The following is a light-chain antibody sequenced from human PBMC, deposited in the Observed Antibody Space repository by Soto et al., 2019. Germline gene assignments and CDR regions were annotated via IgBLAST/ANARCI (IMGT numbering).Light chain of an antibody. J-gene: IGKJ5*01. CDR2: AAS. Sequence: IQLTQSPSSLSASVGDRVTITCRASQDLSSYLAWYQQKPGKAPKLLIYAASTLQSGVPSRFSGSGSGTESPLTISSLQPEDFATYYCQQLNSYPITFGQGTRLEIK. CDR1: QDLSSY. CDR3: QQLNSYPIT. V-gene: IGKV1-9*01.